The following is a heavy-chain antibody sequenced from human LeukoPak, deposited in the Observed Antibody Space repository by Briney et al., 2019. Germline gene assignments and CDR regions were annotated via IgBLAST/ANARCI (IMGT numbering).Heavy chain of an antibody. J-gene: IGHJ4*02. CDR2: IRFDGGNK. Sequence: GGSLRLSCAASRFTFSSYGMHWVRQAPGKGLEWVSFIRFDGGNKYYADSVKGRFTISRDNAKNSLYLQMNSLRAEDTAVYYCARNKKGDRYTYGHDYWGQGTLVTVSS. D-gene: IGHD5-18*01. CDR3: ARNKKGDRYTYGHDY. CDR1: RFTFSSYG. V-gene: IGHV3-30*02.